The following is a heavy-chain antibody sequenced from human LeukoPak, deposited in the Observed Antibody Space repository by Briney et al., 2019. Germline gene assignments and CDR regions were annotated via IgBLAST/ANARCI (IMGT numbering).Heavy chain of an antibody. J-gene: IGHJ4*02. D-gene: IGHD3-10*01. CDR2: MYYSGNT. V-gene: IGHV4-39*01. CDR1: GGSISSSPYY. CDR3: ARGYGWAFDY. Sequence: SETLSLTCTVSGGSISSSPYYWGWIRQPPGKGLEWIGSMYYSGNTHYNPSLKSRVTISVDTSKNQFSLKLSSVTAADTAAYYCARGYGWAFDYWGQGTLVTVSS.